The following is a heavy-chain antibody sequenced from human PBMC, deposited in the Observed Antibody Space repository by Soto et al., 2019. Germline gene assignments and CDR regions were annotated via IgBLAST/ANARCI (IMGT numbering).Heavy chain of an antibody. CDR3: AKGFHIKFGTILPPWYFDY. CDR1: GFTFSSYA. CDR2: ISGSDGIT. V-gene: IGHV3-23*01. D-gene: IGHD3-16*01. Sequence: EVQLLESGGGLIQPGGSLRLSCAASGFTFSSYAMSWVRQAPGKGLEWVLSISGSDGITYYGDSVKGRFTISRDNSKNTLYLQMNSLRADDTAVYFCAKGFHIKFGTILPPWYFDYWGQGTLVTVSS. J-gene: IGHJ4*02.